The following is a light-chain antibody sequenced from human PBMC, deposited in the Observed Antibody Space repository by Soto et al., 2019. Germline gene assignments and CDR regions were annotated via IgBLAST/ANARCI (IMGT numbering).Light chain of an antibody. CDR2: DAS. J-gene: IGKJ1*01. Sequence: DIQMPQSPSTLSASVGDRVTITCRASQSISSWLAWYQQKPGKAPKLLIYDASRLESGVPSRFSGSGSVTEFTLTISSLQPDDFATYYCQQYNSSPTFGQGTKVEIK. CDR3: QQYNSSPT. CDR1: QSISSW. V-gene: IGKV1-5*01.